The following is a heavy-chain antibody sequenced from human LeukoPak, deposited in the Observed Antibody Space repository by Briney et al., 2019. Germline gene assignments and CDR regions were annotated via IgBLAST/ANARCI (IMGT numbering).Heavy chain of an antibody. CDR2: IIPFSGTA. J-gene: IGHJ5*02. Sequence: EASVKVSCKASGGTFSDYPINWVRQAPGQGLEWMGGIIPFSGTANYAQKFQGRVTISADKSTNTAYMEVRSLRSDDTAVYYCARTASTNWFDPWGQGTLVTVSS. CDR3: ARTASTNWFDP. CDR1: GGTFSDYP. V-gene: IGHV1-69*06.